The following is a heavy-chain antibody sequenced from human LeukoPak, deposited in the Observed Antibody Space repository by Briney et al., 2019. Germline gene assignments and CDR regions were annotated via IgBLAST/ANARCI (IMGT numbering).Heavy chain of an antibody. CDR1: GFTFGDYA. D-gene: IGHD5-24*01. CDR2: IRSKAYGGTT. V-gene: IGHV3-49*04. CDR3: TRGPGWLQSKRLFDY. J-gene: IGHJ4*02. Sequence: GGSLRLSCTASGFTFGDYAMSWVRQAPGKGLEWVGFIRSKAYGGTTEYAASVKGRFTISRDDSKSIAYLQMNSLKTEDTAVYYCTRGPGWLQSKRLFDYWGQGTLVTVSS.